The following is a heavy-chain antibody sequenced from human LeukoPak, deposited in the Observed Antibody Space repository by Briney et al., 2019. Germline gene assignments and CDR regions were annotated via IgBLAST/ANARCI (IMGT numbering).Heavy chain of an antibody. D-gene: IGHD6-19*01. CDR1: GFTFCSYA. CDR2: ICGSGGGT. CDR3: SKDLAGTGDY. V-gene: IGHV3-23*01. Sequence: GGSLRLSCAASGFTFCSYAISWVRQAPGKGLWWGSAICGSGGGTYSADTVKGRFSLSRDNSKITLYMQMNSLRDEDTSVYYCSKDLAGTGDYWGQGTLVTVSS. J-gene: IGHJ4*02.